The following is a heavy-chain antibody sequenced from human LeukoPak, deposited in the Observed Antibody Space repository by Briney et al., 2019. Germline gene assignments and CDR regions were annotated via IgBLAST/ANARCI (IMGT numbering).Heavy chain of an antibody. CDR2: INHSGST. Sequence: SETLSLTCAVYGGSFSGYYWSWIRQPPGKGLEWIGEINHSGSTNYNPSLKSRVTISVDTSKNQFSLKLSSVTAADTAVYYCARGRRSGIAVSAEANWFDPWGQGTLVTVSS. V-gene: IGHV4-34*01. J-gene: IGHJ5*02. CDR3: ARGRRSGIAVSAEANWFDP. D-gene: IGHD6-19*01. CDR1: GGSFSGYY.